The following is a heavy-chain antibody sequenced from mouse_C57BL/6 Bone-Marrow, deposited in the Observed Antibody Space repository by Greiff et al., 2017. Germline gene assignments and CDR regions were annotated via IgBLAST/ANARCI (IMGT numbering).Heavy chain of an antibody. V-gene: IGHV10-1*01. CDR3: VRQACVTEFDY. J-gene: IGHJ3*01. Sequence: DVKLVESGGGLVQPKGSLKLSCAASGFSFNTYAMNWVRQAPGKGLEWVAHIRSKSNNYATYYAVSGKDRITIYRDESESMLYLQMNNMKTEDTAMYYSVRQACVTEFDYWGQGTLVTVSA. D-gene: IGHD2-12*01. CDR1: GFSFNTYA. CDR2: IRSKSNNYAT.